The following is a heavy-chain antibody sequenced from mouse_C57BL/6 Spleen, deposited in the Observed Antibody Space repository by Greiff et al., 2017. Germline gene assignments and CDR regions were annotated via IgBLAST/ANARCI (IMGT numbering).Heavy chain of an antibody. V-gene: IGHV1-69*01. CDR1: GYTFTSYW. CDR2: IDPSDSYT. D-gene: IGHD1-1*01. Sequence: QVQLQQPGAELVMPGASVKLSCKASGYTFTSYWMHWVKQRPGQGLEWIGEIDPSDSYTNYNQKFKGKSTLTVDKSSSTAYMQLSSLTSEDSAVYYCARSITTGVAPYAMDYWGQGTSVTVSS. CDR3: ARSITTGVAPYAMDY. J-gene: IGHJ4*01.